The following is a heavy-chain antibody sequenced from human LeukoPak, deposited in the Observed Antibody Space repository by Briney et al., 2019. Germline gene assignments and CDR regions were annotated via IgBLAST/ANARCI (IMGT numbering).Heavy chain of an antibody. Sequence: PGGSLRLSCAASGFTFSSYGMHWVRQAPDKGLEWVAVISYDGSNKYYADSVKGRFTISRDNSKNTLYLQMNSLRAEDTAVYYCAKDNAGSVLDAFDIWGQGTMVTVSS. D-gene: IGHD3-10*01. CDR2: ISYDGSNK. CDR3: AKDNAGSVLDAFDI. V-gene: IGHV3-30*18. CDR1: GFTFSSYG. J-gene: IGHJ3*02.